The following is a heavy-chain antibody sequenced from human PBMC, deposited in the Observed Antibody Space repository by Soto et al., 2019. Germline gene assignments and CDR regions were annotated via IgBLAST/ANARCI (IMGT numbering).Heavy chain of an antibody. Sequence: QLQLQESGSGLVKPSQTLSLTCTVSGGSINSGGYSWIWIRQPPGKGLEWIGYIYHTGNTFYNPSRQSRVTISVDQSTNQCSLSLGSVTAADTAMYYCARVERTLSTPFAYGMDVWGQGTTVTVSS. CDR3: ARVERTLSTPFAYGMDV. CDR2: IYHTGNT. D-gene: IGHD2-2*01. CDR1: GGSINSGGYS. V-gene: IGHV4-30-2*01. J-gene: IGHJ6*02.